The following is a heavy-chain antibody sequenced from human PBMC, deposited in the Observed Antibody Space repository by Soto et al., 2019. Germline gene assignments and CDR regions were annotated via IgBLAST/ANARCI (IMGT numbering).Heavy chain of an antibody. Sequence: GGSLRLSCAASGFTVSSNYMSWVRQAPGKGLEWVSVIYSAGSTYYADSVKGRFTISRDNSKNTLFLQMNSLRAEDTAVYYCTRDGYCSGGSCYSVPVFDYWGQGTLVTVSS. CDR1: GFTVSSNY. CDR3: TRDGYCSGGSCYSVPVFDY. J-gene: IGHJ4*02. V-gene: IGHV3-66*01. CDR2: IYSAGST. D-gene: IGHD2-15*01.